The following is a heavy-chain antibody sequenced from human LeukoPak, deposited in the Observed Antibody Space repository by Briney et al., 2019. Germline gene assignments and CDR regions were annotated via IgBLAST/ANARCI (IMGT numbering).Heavy chain of an antibody. CDR2: ISGSSENE. CDR1: GFTVSSNY. J-gene: IGHJ4*02. CDR3: AKDLQYEGV. V-gene: IGHV3-23*01. Sequence: GGSLRLSCAASGFTVSSNYMSWVRQAPGKGLEWVSSISGSSENEHYAVSARGRFRISRDNSKNIFYLEMNSLRPEDTAVYYCAKDLQYEGVWGQGALVTVSS. D-gene: IGHD2-8*01.